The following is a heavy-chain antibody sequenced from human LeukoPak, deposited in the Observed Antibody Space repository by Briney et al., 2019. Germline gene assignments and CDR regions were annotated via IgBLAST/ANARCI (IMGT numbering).Heavy chain of an antibody. D-gene: IGHD2-2*01. J-gene: IGHJ4*02. Sequence: PGGSLRLSCAASGFTFSSYEMNWVRQAPGKGLECVSYIISSGSTIYYADSVKGRFTISRDKAKNSLYLQMNSLRAEDTAVYYCARETGYCISTTCLGYFDYWGQGTRVTVSS. CDR1: GFTFSSYE. V-gene: IGHV3-48*03. CDR2: IISSGSTI. CDR3: ARETGYCISTTCLGYFDY.